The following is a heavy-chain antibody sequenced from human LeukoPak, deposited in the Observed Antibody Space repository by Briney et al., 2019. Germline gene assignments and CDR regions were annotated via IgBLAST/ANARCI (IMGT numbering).Heavy chain of an antibody. V-gene: IGHV4-30-4*08. CDR3: AKVDYAGGDYYYYMDV. CDR2: TYYTGSP. CDR1: GDSINSGDSY. Sequence: SETLSLTCTVSGDSINSGDSYWGWIRQTPGKGLEWLGHTYYTGSPYYSPSLKSRLTILVDKSKNHLYLNLASVTAADTAVYYCAKVDYAGGDYYYYMDVWGKGTTVTVSS. D-gene: IGHD4-17*01. J-gene: IGHJ6*03.